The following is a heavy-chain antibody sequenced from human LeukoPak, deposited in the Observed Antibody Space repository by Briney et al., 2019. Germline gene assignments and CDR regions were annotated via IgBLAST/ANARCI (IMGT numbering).Heavy chain of an antibody. CDR1: GFSFQDYV. D-gene: IGHD6-13*01. CDR2: INWNGGST. Sequence: GGSLRLSCTVSGFSFQDYVMHWVRQAPGKGLEWVSGINWNGGSTGYADSVKGRFTISRDNANNSLYLQMNSLRAEDTALYYCARGLIAAAPGLFDYWGQGTLVTVSS. CDR3: ARGLIAAAPGLFDY. J-gene: IGHJ4*02. V-gene: IGHV3-20*04.